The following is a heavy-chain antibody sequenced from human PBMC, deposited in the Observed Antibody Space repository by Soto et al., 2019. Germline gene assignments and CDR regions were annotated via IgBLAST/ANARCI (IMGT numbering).Heavy chain of an antibody. CDR2: ITDGLTK. V-gene: IGHV3-48*02. CDR3: VKEGRLAVGGLDL. CDR1: GFSFSNYN. D-gene: IGHD3-10*01. Sequence: GGSLRLSCAASGFSFSNYNMNWVRQAPGKGLEWVAHITDGLTKHYADFVQGRFTISRDNAKNSLYLELPDLRDDDTAIYYWVKEGRLAVGGLDLWGQGALFTVSS. J-gene: IGHJ5*02.